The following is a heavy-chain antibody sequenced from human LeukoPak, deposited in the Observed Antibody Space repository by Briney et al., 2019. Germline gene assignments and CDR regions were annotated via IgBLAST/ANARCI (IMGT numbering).Heavy chain of an antibody. CDR1: GFTFSNYG. D-gene: IGHD3-10*01. J-gene: IGHJ4*02. CDR2: IWNDGKND. V-gene: IGHV3-33*01. CDR3: ARDRGSSWFGPMDY. Sequence: SGGSLRLSCAASGFTFSNYGMHWVRQAPGKGLEWVAVIWNDGKNDYHADSVKGRFTIARDNSKNTLLLHMNSLRAEDTAVYYCARDRGSSWFGPMDYWGLGTLVTVSS.